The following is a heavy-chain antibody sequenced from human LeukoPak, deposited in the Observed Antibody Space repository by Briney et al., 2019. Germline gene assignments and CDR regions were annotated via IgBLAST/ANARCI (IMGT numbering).Heavy chain of an antibody. D-gene: IGHD3-3*01. J-gene: IGHJ4*02. CDR2: ISWNSGSI. CDR1: GFTFDDYA. V-gene: IGHV3-9*03. Sequence: GGSLRLSCAASGFTFDDYAMHWVRQAPGKGLEWVSGISWNSGSIGYADSVKGRFTISRDNAKNSLYLQVNSLRAEDMALYYCAKDSDYDFWSGYSKGYFDYWGQGTLVTVSS. CDR3: AKDSDYDFWSGYSKGYFDY.